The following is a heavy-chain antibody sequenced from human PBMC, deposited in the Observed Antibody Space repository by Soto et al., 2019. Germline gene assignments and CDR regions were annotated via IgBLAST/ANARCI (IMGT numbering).Heavy chain of an antibody. V-gene: IGHV1-46*01. J-gene: IGHJ5*02. D-gene: IGHD3-16*01. CDR3: ASAPYDYASQFDT. Sequence: ASVRVSCKASGYTFTSYYMHWVRQAPGQGLEWMGIINPSGGSTSYAQKFQGRVTMTRDTSTSTVYMELSSLRSEDTAVYYCASAPYDYASQFDTWGQGTLVTVSS. CDR1: GYTFTSYY. CDR2: INPSGGST.